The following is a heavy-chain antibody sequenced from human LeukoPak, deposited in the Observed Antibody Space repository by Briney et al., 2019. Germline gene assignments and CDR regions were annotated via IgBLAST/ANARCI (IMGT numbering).Heavy chain of an antibody. V-gene: IGHV4-39*07. D-gene: IGHD3-3*01. CDR1: GGSISSSSYY. Sequence: PSETLSLTCTVSGGSISSSSYYWGWIRQPPGKGLEWIGSIYYSGSTYYNPSLKSRVTISVDTSKNQFSLKLSSVTAADTAVYYCARDGRTIFGVVTYDAFDIWGQGTMVTVSS. J-gene: IGHJ3*02. CDR2: IYYSGST. CDR3: ARDGRTIFGVVTYDAFDI.